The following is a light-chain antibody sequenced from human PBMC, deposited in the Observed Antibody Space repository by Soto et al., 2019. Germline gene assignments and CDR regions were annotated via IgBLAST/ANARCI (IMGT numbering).Light chain of an antibody. CDR1: RSNIGAGYD. CDR3: QSYDSGLSARV. J-gene: IGLJ3*02. V-gene: IGLV1-40*01. Sequence: QSVLTQPPSVSGAPGQRVTISCTGSRSNIGAGYDVHWYQQLPGTAPKLLIYGNNNRPSGVPDRFSGSKSGTSASLAITGLQAEDDADYYCQSYDSGLSARVFGGGTKLT. CDR2: GNN.